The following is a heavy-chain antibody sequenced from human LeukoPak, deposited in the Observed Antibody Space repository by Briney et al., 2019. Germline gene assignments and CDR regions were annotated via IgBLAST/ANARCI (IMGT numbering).Heavy chain of an antibody. D-gene: IGHD2-2*01. Sequence: ASVKVSCKASGGTFSSYAISWVRQAPGQGLEGMGGIIPVFGTGNYAQKCQGRVTITADESTSTAYMELSSLRSENTAVYYCARGGCSSTSCYAVWFDPGGQGTLVTVPS. CDR3: ARGGCSSTSCYAVWFDP. J-gene: IGHJ5*02. CDR2: IIPVFGTG. CDR1: GGTFSSYA. V-gene: IGHV1-69*13.